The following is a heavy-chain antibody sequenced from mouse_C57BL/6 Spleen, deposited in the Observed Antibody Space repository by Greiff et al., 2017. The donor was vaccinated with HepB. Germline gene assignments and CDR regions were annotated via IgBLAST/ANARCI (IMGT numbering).Heavy chain of an antibody. J-gene: IGHJ3*01. Sequence: VQLQQSGAELVRPGASVTLSCKASGYTFTDYEMHWVKQTPVHGLEWIGAIDPETGGTAYNQKFKGKAILTADKSSSTAYMELRSLTSEDSAVYYCTRARAFYYDYAGAAWFAYWGQGTLVTVSA. CDR1: GYTFTDYE. D-gene: IGHD2-4*01. V-gene: IGHV1-15*01. CDR2: IDPETGGT. CDR3: TRARAFYYDYAGAAWFAY.